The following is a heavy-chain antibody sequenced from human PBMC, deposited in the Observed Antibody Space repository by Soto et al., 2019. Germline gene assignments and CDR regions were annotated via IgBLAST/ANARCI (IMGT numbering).Heavy chain of an antibody. CDR2: VSPYHANT. D-gene: IGHD6-19*01. CDR3: AVRGSGTSTARLG. Sequence: VQLVQSGAEVMKHGASVKVSCKDSGYSFLYYAITWVRQAPGQGLEWMGWVSPYHANTKIGEGVQSRVTISTDTSATTAYLEPKSMTTDDTAVYYCAVRGSGTSTARLGWGEGTLVTVSS. J-gene: IGHJ4*02. V-gene: IGHV1-18*01. CDR1: GYSFLYYA.